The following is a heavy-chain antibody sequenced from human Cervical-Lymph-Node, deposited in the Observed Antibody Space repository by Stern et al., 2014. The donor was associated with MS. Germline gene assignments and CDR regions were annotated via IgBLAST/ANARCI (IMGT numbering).Heavy chain of an antibody. CDR2: INWNSGTI. D-gene: IGHD6-19*01. J-gene: IGHJ4*02. CDR3: ARVVAGIAVSGSYFDY. Sequence: EVQLLESGGGLVQPGRSLRLSCAASGFTFDDYAMHWVRQAPGNGLEWVSGINWNSGTIGYADSVKGRFTISRDNAKNSLYLQMNSLRAEDTALYYCARVVAGIAVSGSYFDYWGQGTLVTVSS. V-gene: IGHV3-9*01. CDR1: GFTFDDYA.